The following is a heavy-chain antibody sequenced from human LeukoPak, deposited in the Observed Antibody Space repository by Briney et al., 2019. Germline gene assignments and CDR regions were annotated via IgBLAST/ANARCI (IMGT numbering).Heavy chain of an antibody. CDR3: QGYCSGGSCYGMDV. D-gene: IGHD2-15*01. J-gene: IGHJ6*02. Sequence: GRSLRLSCAASGFTFDDYAMHWVRQAPGKVLEWVSGTSWNSGSIGYAASVKGRFTISRDNAKNSLYLQMNSLRAEDTALYYCQGYCSGGSCYGMDVWGQGTTVTVSS. V-gene: IGHV3-9*01. CDR1: GFTFDDYA. CDR2: TSWNSGSI.